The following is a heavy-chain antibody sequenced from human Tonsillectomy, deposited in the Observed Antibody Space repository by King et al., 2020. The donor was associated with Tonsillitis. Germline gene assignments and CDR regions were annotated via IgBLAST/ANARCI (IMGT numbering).Heavy chain of an antibody. V-gene: IGHV3-74*01. D-gene: IGHD3-10*01. CDR2: IRGDGGET. CDR3: AKDEVLGSGSCAS. CDR1: GFTFTNSW. J-gene: IGHJ5*02. Sequence: VQLVESGGGLVQPGGSLRVSCAASGFTFTNSWMHWVRRAPGKGLVWVARIRGDGGETNYADSVKGRFSISRDNAKNTLYLQMDSLRAEDTAIYYCAKDEVLGSGSCASWGQGTLVTVSS.